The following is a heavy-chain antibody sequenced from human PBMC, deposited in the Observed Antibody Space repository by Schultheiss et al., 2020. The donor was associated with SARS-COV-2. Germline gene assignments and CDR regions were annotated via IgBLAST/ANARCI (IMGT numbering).Heavy chain of an antibody. J-gene: IGHJ6*02. CDR3: ARLDCSSTSCYLPYYYYGMDV. D-gene: IGHD2-2*01. CDR2: IKQDGSEK. Sequence: GGSLRLSCAASGFTFSSYSMNWVRQVPGKGLEWVANIKQDGSEKYYVDSVKGRFTISRDNSKNTLYLQMNSLRSDDTAVYYCARLDCSSTSCYLPYYYYGMDVWGQGTTVTVAS. CDR1: GFTFSSYS. V-gene: IGHV3-7*03.